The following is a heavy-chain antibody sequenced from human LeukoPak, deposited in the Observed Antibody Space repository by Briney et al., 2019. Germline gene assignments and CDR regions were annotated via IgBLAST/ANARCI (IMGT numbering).Heavy chain of an antibody. V-gene: IGHV3-23*01. CDR2: ISGSGGST. D-gene: IGHD5-18*01. J-gene: IGHJ4*02. Sequence: PGGSLRLSCAASGFTFSSYAMRWVRQAPGKGLEWVSGISGSGGSTLYADSVKGRFTISRDNSKNTLYLQMNSLRAEDTAVYYCAKGEGYSYGLQDYWGQGTLVTVSS. CDR3: AKGEGYSYGLQDY. CDR1: GFTFSSYA.